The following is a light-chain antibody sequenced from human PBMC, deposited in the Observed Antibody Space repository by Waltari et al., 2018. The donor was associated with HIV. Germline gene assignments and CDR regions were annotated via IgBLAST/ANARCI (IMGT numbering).Light chain of an antibody. J-gene: IGLJ2*01. V-gene: IGLV2-14*01. CDR3: ASCTTINTLI. CDR2: EVY. Sequence: SARMQPATESGCPGPSVTGSRTGARNDVGSSEAVSWYQQQHPGKAPKLLIYEVYKRPSVLSARSSGSKSGNTSSLTISGLQAEDEAYYYCASCTTINTLIFGGGTKLTVL. CDR1: RNDVGSSEA.